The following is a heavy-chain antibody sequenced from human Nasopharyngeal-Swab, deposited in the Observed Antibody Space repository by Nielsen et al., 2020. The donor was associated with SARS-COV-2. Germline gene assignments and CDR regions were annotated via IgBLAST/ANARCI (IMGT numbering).Heavy chain of an antibody. CDR1: GFTFSSYS. D-gene: IGHD3-10*01. J-gene: IGHJ4*02. CDR2: IGSNSSTI. CDR3: ARDKGVRGVLT. Sequence: GESLKISCAASGFTFSSYSMNWVRQAPGKGLEWVSYIGSNSSTIYYADSVKDRFTISRDNAKNSLYLQMNSLSDEDTAVYYCARDKGVRGVLTWGQGTLVTVSS. V-gene: IGHV3-48*02.